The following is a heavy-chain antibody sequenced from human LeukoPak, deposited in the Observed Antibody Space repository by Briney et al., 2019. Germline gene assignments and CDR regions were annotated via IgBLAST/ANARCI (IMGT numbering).Heavy chain of an antibody. CDR1: GGSISSGDYC. CDR2: IYYSGST. CDR3: ARSYYYYYGMDV. V-gene: IGHV4-30-4*01. J-gene: IGHJ6*02. Sequence: SETLSLTCTVSGGSISSGDYCWSWIRQPPGKGLEWIGYIYYSGSTYYNPSLKSRVTISVDTSKNQFSLKLSSVTAADTAVYYCARSYYYYYGMDVWGQGTRVTVSS.